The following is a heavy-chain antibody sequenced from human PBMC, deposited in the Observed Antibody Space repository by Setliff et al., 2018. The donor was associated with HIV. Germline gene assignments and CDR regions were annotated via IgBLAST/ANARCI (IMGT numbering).Heavy chain of an antibody. J-gene: IGHJ3*02. D-gene: IGHD5-18*01. CDR3: ARPRYTYGTPPAFDI. Sequence: SETLSLTCTVSGGSISSGSYYWSWIRQPAGEGLEWIGQIHTTGTTNCNPSLKSRVTISVDTSKNQFSLKLSSVTAADTAVYYCARPRYTYGTPPAFDIWGRGTVVTVSS. V-gene: IGHV4-61*09. CDR1: GGSISSGSYY. CDR2: IHTTGTT.